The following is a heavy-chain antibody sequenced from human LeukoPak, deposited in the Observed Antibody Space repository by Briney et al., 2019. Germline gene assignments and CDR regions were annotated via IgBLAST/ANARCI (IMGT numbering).Heavy chain of an antibody. CDR2: ISYDGGSK. CDR1: GFTFSKYA. D-gene: IGHD3-22*01. V-gene: IGHV3-30-3*01. J-gene: IGHJ3*01. CDR3: AREGNYYESSGSEAFDF. Sequence: GRSLRLSCAASGFTFSKYAMHWVRQAPGKGLEWVALISYDGGSKFYADSVVGRFTISRDNSKNTLYLQMDSLTAEDTAVFYCAREGNYYESSGSEAFDFWGQGTLVTVSS.